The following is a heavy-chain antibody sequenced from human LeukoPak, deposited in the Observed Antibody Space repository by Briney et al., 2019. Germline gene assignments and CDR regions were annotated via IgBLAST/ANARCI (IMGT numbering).Heavy chain of an antibody. V-gene: IGHV1-18*01. CDR3: ARGMYDGLESPLGY. Sequence: SVKVSCKASGYTFTSYGISWVRQAPGQGLEWMGWISAYNGNTNYAQKLQGRVTMTTDTSASTAYMELRSLRSDDTAVYYCARGMYDGLESPLGYWGQGTLVTVSS. CDR1: GYTFTSYG. D-gene: IGHD3-3*01. CDR2: ISAYNGNT. J-gene: IGHJ4*02.